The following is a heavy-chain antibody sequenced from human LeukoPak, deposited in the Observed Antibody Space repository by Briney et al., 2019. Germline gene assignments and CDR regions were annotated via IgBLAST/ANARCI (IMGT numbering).Heavy chain of an antibody. D-gene: IGHD3-10*01. V-gene: IGHV3-23*01. CDR1: GFTFSSYG. Sequence: GGTLRLSCAASGFTFSSYGMSWVRQAPGKGLEWVSAISGSGGSTYYADSVKGRFTISRDNSKNTLYLQMNSLRAEDTAVYYCAKDHIAVTMVRGPPPGYWGQGTLVTVSS. CDR3: AKDHIAVTMVRGPPPGY. J-gene: IGHJ4*02. CDR2: ISGSGGST.